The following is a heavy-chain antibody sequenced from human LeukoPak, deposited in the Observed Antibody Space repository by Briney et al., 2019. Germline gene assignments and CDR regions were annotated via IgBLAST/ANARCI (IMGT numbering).Heavy chain of an antibody. CDR3: AREGQWLDGSFDY. Sequence: ASVKVSCKASGYTFTSYAMHWVRQAPGQRLEWMGWINAGNGNTKYSQKFQGRVTITRDTSASTAYMELSSLRSEDTAVYYCAREGQWLDGSFDYWGQGTLVTVSS. D-gene: IGHD6-19*01. CDR1: GYTFTSYA. V-gene: IGHV1-3*01. J-gene: IGHJ4*02. CDR2: INAGNGNT.